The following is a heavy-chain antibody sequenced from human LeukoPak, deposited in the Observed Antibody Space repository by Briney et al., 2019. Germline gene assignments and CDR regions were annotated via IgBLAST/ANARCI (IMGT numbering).Heavy chain of an antibody. Sequence: PGGSLRLFCAASGFTFRSYAMSWVRHAPGKGLEWVSAVSDNGDTTHYADYVKGRFTISRDNSKNTLYLQMKSLRAEDTAIYYCAKEVTKVITPGVDYWGQGTLVTVSS. V-gene: IGHV3-23*01. CDR3: AKEVTKVITPGVDY. D-gene: IGHD4-23*01. CDR1: GFTFRSYA. CDR2: VSDNGDTT. J-gene: IGHJ4*02.